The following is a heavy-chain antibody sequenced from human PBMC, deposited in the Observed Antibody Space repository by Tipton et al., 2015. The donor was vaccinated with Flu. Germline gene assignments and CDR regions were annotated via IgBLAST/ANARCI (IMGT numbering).Heavy chain of an antibody. CDR1: GYSIRTGYI. J-gene: IGHJ2*01. CDR2: IWHNVRA. Sequence: TLSLTCSVSGYSIRTGYIWAWIRQPPGKGLEFVGSIWHNVRAYHNPSLKSRVTISVDTSKNQFSLKLSSLTAADTAVYYCARMEWTVTTPRYFDLWGRGTLVTVSA. D-gene: IGHD3-3*01. V-gene: IGHV4-38-2*01. CDR3: ARMEWTVTTPRYFDL.